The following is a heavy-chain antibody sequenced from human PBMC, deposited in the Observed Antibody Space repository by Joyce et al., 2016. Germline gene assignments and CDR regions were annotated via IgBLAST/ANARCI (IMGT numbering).Heavy chain of an antibody. CDR2: INPEHSDT. Sequence: EVQLVQSGAEVKKPGESLKISCKGSGYAFTAYWIGWVSQVSGKGLEWMGLINPEHSDTKYSPSFQGQVTMSVDKSSTTAYLQWTSLDASDTAVYYCARSRSGVTGRVDYWGQGTLVTVSS. V-gene: IGHV5-51*01. CDR1: GYAFTAYW. CDR3: ARSRSGVTGRVDY. J-gene: IGHJ4*02. D-gene: IGHD2-21*02.